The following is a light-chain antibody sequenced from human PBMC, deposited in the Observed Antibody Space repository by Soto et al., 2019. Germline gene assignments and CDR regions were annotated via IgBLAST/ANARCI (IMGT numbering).Light chain of an antibody. CDR2: DVR. V-gene: IGLV2-14*03. CDR3: CSYTSNSTYV. CDR1: SSDVGGFNY. J-gene: IGLJ1*01. Sequence: QSALTQPASVSGSPGQSITISCTGTSSDVGGFNYVSWYQHHPGKAPKFIIYDVRHRPSGVSNRFSGSKSGNTASLTISGLQAEDEADYYCCSYTSNSTYVFGTGTKLTVL.